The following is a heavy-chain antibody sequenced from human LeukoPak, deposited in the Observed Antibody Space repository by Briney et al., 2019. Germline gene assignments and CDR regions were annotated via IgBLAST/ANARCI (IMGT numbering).Heavy chain of an antibody. CDR2: INTDGRIT. CDR1: GFSFRNYA. J-gene: IGHJ4*02. V-gene: IGHV3-64*02. Sequence: GRSQRLSCVASGFSFRNYAIPWVRQAPRKGLEYVSVINTDGRITYYADSVKGRFTISRNNSKNTVYLQMGSLRGEDMAVYYCTRDGGSFCDFDYWGQGALVTVSS. D-gene: IGHD1-26*01. CDR3: TRDGGSFCDFDY.